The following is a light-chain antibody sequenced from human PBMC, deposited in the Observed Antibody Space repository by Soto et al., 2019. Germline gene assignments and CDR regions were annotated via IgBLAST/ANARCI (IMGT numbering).Light chain of an antibody. CDR3: QQYNSYPLN. CDR2: DAS. CDR1: QSISSW. V-gene: IGKV1-5*01. J-gene: IGKJ4*01. Sequence: DTQMTQSPSTLSASIGDRVSITCRASQSISSWLAWYQQKPGKAPKLLIYDASSLESGVPSRFRGSRSGTEFTLTISSLQPDDFATYYCQQYNSYPLNFGGGTMVEIK.